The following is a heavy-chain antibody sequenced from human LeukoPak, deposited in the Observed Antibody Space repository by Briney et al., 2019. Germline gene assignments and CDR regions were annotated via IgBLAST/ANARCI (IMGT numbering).Heavy chain of an antibody. CDR2: IGTAGDT. CDR1: GFTFSSYD. Sequence: PGGSLSLSCAASGFTFSSYDMHWGRKATGKGLGWVSAIGTAGDTYYPGSVKGRFTISRENAKNSLYLQMNSLRAGDTAVYYCAREATASSSYYWYFDLWGRGTLVTVSS. D-gene: IGHD6-6*01. J-gene: IGHJ2*01. CDR3: AREATASSSYYWYFDL. V-gene: IGHV3-13*01.